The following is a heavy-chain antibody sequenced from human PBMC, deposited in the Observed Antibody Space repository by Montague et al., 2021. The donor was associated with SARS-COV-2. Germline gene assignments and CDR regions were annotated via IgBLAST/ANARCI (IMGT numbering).Heavy chain of an antibody. CDR1: GFTFSRYS. D-gene: IGHD5-18*01. V-gene: IGHV3-48*04. Sequence: SLRLSCAAAGFTFSRYSMSWVRRAPGKGLEWISYISMSETRTQYADSVKGRFTISRDNARNSLYLQMRSLTGGDTAVYYCARVASEHTAMAPDYWGQGTLVTVSS. J-gene: IGHJ4*02. CDR2: ISMSETRT. CDR3: ARVASEHTAMAPDY.